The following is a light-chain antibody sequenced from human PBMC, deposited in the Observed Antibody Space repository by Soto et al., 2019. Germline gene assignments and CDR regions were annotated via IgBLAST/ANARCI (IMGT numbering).Light chain of an antibody. CDR1: QDVDKW. CDR3: QQYSSYWT. Sequence: ILMSQSPSSLSASVGDTVTITCRASQDVDKWLAWYQQKPGKAPKLLIYKSSTLIGGVPSRFSAVGSGTEYSLSISGLQPEDVATYYCQQYSSYWTFGQGTVVEIK. CDR2: KSS. V-gene: IGKV1-5*03. J-gene: IGKJ1*01.